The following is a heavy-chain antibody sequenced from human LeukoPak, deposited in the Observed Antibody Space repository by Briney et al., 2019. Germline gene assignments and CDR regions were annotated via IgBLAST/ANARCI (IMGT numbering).Heavy chain of an antibody. CDR2: IADGGETT. Sequence: GGSLRLSCAVSGFTFNNYGMSWVRQAPGMGLEWVSAIADGGETTYYADSVKGRFTISRDYSKNTLHLQTNSGRAEDTPVYYCARKAPPTGGYDYWGQGILVTVSS. D-gene: IGHD2-8*02. J-gene: IGHJ4*02. CDR1: GFTFNNYG. CDR3: ARKAPPTGGYDY. V-gene: IGHV3-23*01.